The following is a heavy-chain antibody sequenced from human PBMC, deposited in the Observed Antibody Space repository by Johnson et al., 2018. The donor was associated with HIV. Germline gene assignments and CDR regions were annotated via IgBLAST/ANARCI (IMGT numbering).Heavy chain of an antibody. CDR3: ARVKGAFDI. CDR2: ISYDGSNK. V-gene: IGHV3-30-3*01. J-gene: IGHJ3*02. CDR1: GFTFSSYD. Sequence: VQLVESGGGLVQPGGSLRLSCAASGFTFSSYDMHWVRQATGKGLEWVAVISYDGSNKYYADSVKGRFTISRDNSKNTLYLQMNSLRAEDTAVYYCARVKGAFDIWGQGTMVTVSS.